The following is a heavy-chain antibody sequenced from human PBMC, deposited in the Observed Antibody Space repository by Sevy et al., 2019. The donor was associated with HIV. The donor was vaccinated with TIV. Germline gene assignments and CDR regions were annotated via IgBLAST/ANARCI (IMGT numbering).Heavy chain of an antibody. CDR3: AGDRNNYDSSGYPKGVDV. D-gene: IGHD3-22*01. CDR1: GYTFTRYG. J-gene: IGHJ6*02. CDR2: ISGKSGDT. Sequence: ASVKVSCKASGYTFTRYGISWVRQAPGQGLEWMGWISGKSGDTNYAQRLQGRVTMTTDTSTNTAYMELRSLRSDDTAVYYRAGDRNNYDSSGYPKGVDVWGQGTTVTVSS. V-gene: IGHV1-18*01.